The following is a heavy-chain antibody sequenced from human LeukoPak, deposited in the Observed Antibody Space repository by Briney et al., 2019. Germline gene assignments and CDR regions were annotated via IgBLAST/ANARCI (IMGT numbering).Heavy chain of an antibody. CDR2: IIPVLNIT. D-gene: IGHD5-18*01. Sequence: ASVTVSCKTSGGTFSSSAITWVRQAPGQGLEWMGRIIPVLNITTNAQKFQGRVTITADTSTSTVYMELSSLRSEETAVYYCAKDQGLTAPPPYGLDVWGQGTTVIVTS. V-gene: IGHV1-69*04. CDR1: GGTFSSSA. CDR3: AKDQGLTAPPPYGLDV. J-gene: IGHJ6*02.